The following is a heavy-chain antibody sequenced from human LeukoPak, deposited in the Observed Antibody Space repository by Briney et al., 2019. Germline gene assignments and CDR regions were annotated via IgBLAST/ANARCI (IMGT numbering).Heavy chain of an antibody. Sequence: SETLSLTCTVSGGSISSGGYYWSWIRQHPGKGLEWIGYIYYSGSTYYNPSLKSRVTISVDTSKNQFSLKLSSVTAADTAVYYCARRSGYPNDAFDIWGQGTMVTVSS. CDR3: ARRSGYPNDAFDI. V-gene: IGHV4-31*03. D-gene: IGHD3-3*01. CDR2: IYYSGST. CDR1: GGSISSGGYY. J-gene: IGHJ3*02.